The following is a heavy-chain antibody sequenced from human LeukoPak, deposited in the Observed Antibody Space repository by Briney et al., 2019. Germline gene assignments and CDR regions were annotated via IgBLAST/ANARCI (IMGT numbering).Heavy chain of an antibody. D-gene: IGHD3-22*01. CDR2: INHSGST. J-gene: IGHJ4*02. CDR1: GGSFSGYY. Sequence: PSETLSLTCAVYGGSFSGYYWSWIRQPPGKGLEWIGEINHSGSTNYNPSLKSRVTISVDTSKNQFSLKLSSVTAADTAVYYCARKDDSSGYYYTPPDYWGQGTLVTVSS. CDR3: ARKDDSSGYYYTPPDY. V-gene: IGHV4-34*01.